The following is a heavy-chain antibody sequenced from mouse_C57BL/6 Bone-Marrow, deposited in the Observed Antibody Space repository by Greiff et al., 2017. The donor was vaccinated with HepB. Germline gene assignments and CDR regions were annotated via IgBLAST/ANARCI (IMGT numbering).Heavy chain of an antibody. CDR3: ARAGGHACFAY. CDR2: INPGSGGT. Sequence: VQLQQSGAELVRPGTSVKVSCKASGYAFTNYLIEWVKQRPGQGLEWIGVINPGSGGTNYNEKFKGKATLTADKSSSTAYMQLSSLTSEDSAVYCCARAGGHACFAYWGQGTLVTVSA. CDR1: GYAFTNYL. J-gene: IGHJ3*01. V-gene: IGHV1-54*01. D-gene: IGHD6-1*01.